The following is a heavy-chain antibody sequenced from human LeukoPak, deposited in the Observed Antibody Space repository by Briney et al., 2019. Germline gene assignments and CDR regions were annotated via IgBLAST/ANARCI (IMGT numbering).Heavy chain of an antibody. V-gene: IGHV3-30*02. CDR3: ARGPYCTNGVCRNYYYYYYMDV. Sequence: PGGSLRLSCAASGFTFSSYGMHWVRQAPGKGLEWVAFIRYDGSNKYYADSVKGRFTISRDNSKNTLYLQMNSLRAEDTAVYYCARGPYCTNGVCRNYYYYYYMDVWGKGTTVTVSS. CDR2: IRYDGSNK. J-gene: IGHJ6*03. CDR1: GFTFSSYG. D-gene: IGHD2-8*01.